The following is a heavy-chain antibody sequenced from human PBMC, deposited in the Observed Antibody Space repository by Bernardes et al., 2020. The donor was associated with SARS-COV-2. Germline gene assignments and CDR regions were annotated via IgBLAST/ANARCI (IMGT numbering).Heavy chain of an antibody. V-gene: IGHV1-2*04. Sequence: ASVKVSCKASGYTFTDYYMHWVRQAPGQGLEWMGWINPNSGGTNYADKFQGWVTMTSDTSISTAYMELTRLKSDDTALYYCARGKIGTGDWHLDLLGRGTLVTVSS. CDR1: GYTFTDYY. J-gene: IGHJ2*01. CDR2: INPNSGGT. CDR3: ARGKIGTGDWHLDL. D-gene: IGHD7-27*01.